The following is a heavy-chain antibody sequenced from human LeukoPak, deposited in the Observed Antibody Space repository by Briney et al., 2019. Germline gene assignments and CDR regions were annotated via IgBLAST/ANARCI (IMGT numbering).Heavy chain of an antibody. CDR1: GFTFSSYS. D-gene: IGHD6-6*01. Sequence: PGGPLRLSCTASGFTFSSYSMNWVRQAPGKGLEWVSSISSSSSYIFYADSVKGRFTISRDNDKNSLYLQMNSLRAEDTAVYYCARFLGAAARSEGVDYWGQGTLVTVSS. V-gene: IGHV3-21*01. J-gene: IGHJ4*02. CDR3: ARFLGAAARSEGVDY. CDR2: ISSSSSYI.